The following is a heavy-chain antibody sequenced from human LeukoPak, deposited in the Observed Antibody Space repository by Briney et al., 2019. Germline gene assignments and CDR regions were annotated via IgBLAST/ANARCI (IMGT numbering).Heavy chain of an antibody. Sequence: GESLKISCKGSGYSFTSYWIGWVRQMPGKGLEWMGIIYPGDSDTRYSPSFQGQVTISADKCISTAYLQWSSLKASDTATYYCARQLRKYSHMSDYWGQGTLVTVSS. CDR1: GYSFTSYW. CDR3: ARQLRKYSHMSDY. CDR2: IYPGDSDT. J-gene: IGHJ4*02. D-gene: IGHD6-6*01. V-gene: IGHV5-51*01.